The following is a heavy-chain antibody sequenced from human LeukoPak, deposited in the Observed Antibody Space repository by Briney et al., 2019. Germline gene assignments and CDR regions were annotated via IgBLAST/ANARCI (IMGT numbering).Heavy chain of an antibody. V-gene: IGHV3-30*02. CDR3: AKNGGRGYSYGYIFDY. J-gene: IGHJ4*02. D-gene: IGHD5-18*01. Sequence: GGSLRLSCAASGFTFSSYGMHWVRQAPGKGLEWVAFIRYDGSNKYYADSVKGRFTISRDNSKNTLYLQMNSLRAEDTAVYYCAKNGGRGYSYGYIFDYWGQGTLVTVSS. CDR1: GFTFSSYG. CDR2: IRYDGSNK.